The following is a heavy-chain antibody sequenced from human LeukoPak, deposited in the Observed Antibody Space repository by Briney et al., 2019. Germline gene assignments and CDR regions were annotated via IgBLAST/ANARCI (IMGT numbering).Heavy chain of an antibody. CDR3: ARDAYSGGWGPTYFDY. Sequence: GGSLILSCAASGFTFSTYEMNWVRQAPGKGLEWVSYISISGTTIYYADSAKGRFTISRDNAKNSLYLQMNSLRADDTAVYYCARDAYSGGWGPTYFDYWGQGTVVTVSS. J-gene: IGHJ4*02. V-gene: IGHV3-48*03. CDR2: ISISGTTI. D-gene: IGHD6-19*01. CDR1: GFTFSTYE.